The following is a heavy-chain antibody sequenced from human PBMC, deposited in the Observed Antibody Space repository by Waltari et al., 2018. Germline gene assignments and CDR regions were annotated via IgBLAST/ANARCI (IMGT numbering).Heavy chain of an antibody. CDR1: GFTFSNHG. D-gene: IGHD3-22*01. Sequence: QVQLVESGGGVVQTGGSLRLSCAASGFTFSNHGINWVRQAPGKGLEWVAFIWSDETNKHYADSVQGRFTISRDNSKNTVFLQMNSLRTEDTAVYYCAKGPDSSGYYSNWFDPWGQGILVTVSS. J-gene: IGHJ5*02. CDR3: AKGPDSSGYYSNWFDP. CDR2: IWSDETNK. V-gene: IGHV3-30*02.